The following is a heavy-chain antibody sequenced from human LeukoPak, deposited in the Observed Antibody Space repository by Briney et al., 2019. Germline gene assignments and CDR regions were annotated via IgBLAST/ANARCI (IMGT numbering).Heavy chain of an antibody. CDR3: ARKPGEYTYDQGAYMDV. CDR2: ISSSGSYT. CDR1: GFSFSSHT. V-gene: IGHV3-21*01. D-gene: IGHD3-10*02. Sequence: MTGGSLRLSCAASGFSFSSHTMHWVRQAPGKGLEWVSCISSSGSYTYYDDSVKGRFTISRDNARNSLYLQMSGLTAEDTAVYYCARKPGEYTYDQGAYMDVWGEGTTVTVSS. J-gene: IGHJ6*03.